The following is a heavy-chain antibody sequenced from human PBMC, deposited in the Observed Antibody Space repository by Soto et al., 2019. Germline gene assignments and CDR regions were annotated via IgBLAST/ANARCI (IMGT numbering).Heavy chain of an antibody. V-gene: IGHV4-31*03. Sequence: QVQLQESGPGLVKPSQTQSLTCTVTGGYISSGGYYWSWIRQHPGKGLEWIGYIYYSGSTYYNPSLKSRVTISVDTSKNQFSLKLSSVTAADTAVYYCARDEGGTTAIGSWGQGTLVTVSS. J-gene: IGHJ4*02. CDR3: ARDEGGTTAIGS. D-gene: IGHD1-26*01. CDR1: GGYISSGGYY. CDR2: IYYSGST.